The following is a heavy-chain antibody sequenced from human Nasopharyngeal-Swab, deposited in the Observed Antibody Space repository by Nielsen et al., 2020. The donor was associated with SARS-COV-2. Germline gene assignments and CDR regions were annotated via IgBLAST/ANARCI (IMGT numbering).Heavy chain of an antibody. Sequence: GESLKISCAASGFTFSSCAMSWVRQAPGKGLEWVSAISGSGGSTYYADSVKGRFTISRDNSKNTLYLQMNSLRAEDTAVYYCATPRGQYCSGGSCYAGGFDYWGQGTLVTVSS. CDR2: ISGSGGST. V-gene: IGHV3-23*01. CDR1: GFTFSSCA. J-gene: IGHJ4*02. D-gene: IGHD2-15*01. CDR3: ATPRGQYCSGGSCYAGGFDY.